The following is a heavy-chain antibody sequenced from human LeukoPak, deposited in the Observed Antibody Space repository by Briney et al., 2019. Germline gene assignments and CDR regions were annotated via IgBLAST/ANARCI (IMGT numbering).Heavy chain of an antibody. Sequence: PSETLSLTCTVSGVSISSSISYWGWIRQPPGKGLEWIGSIYYSGNTYYNASLKSQVSISIDTSKNQFSLRLTSVTAADTAVYYCARQTGSGLFILPGGQGTLVTVSS. CDR3: ARQTGSGLFILP. CDR2: IYYSGNT. J-gene: IGHJ4*02. CDR1: GVSISSSISY. D-gene: IGHD3/OR15-3a*01. V-gene: IGHV4-39*01.